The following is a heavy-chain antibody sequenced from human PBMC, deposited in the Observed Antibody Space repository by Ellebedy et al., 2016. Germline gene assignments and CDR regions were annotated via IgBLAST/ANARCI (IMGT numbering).Heavy chain of an antibody. CDR1: GFTFDDYA. J-gene: IGHJ4*02. CDR3: ARARPTYYYDSSGSQGLDY. Sequence: LKISXAASGFTFDDYAMHWVRQAPGKGLEWVSGISWNSGSIGYADSVKGRFTISRDNAKNSLYLQMNSLRAEDTAVYYCARARPTYYYDSSGSQGLDYWGQGTLVTVSS. V-gene: IGHV3-9*01. CDR2: ISWNSGSI. D-gene: IGHD3-22*01.